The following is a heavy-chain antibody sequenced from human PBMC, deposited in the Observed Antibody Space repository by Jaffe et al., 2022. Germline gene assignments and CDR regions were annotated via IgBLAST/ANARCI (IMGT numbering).Heavy chain of an antibody. V-gene: IGHV3-49*03. CDR1: GFTFGDYA. D-gene: IGHD2-2*01. Sequence: EEQLVESGGGLGQPGRSLRLSCTASGFTFGDYAVSWFRQAPGKGLEWMGFIRTNSYGGTTEYAASVKGRFTISRDDSKSIAYLQMNSLKTEDTAVYYCSREKWRDSTRYDAFDIWGQGTMVTVSS. CDR3: SREKWRDSTRYDAFDI. J-gene: IGHJ3*02. CDR2: IRTNSYGGTT.